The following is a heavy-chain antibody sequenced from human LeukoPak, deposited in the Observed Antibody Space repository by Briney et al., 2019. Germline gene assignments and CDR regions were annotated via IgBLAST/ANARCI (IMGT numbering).Heavy chain of an antibody. J-gene: IGHJ4*02. CDR1: GFRFSGFD. Sequence: GGSLRLSCVASGFRFSGFDMNWVRQAPGKGLEWVSFISGGANRVHYADSVKGRFTVSRDNAKNSLFLQVDTLRADDTAVYYCARGRPTWNDGYFDYWGQGTLVTASS. CDR2: ISGGANRV. V-gene: IGHV3-48*03. D-gene: IGHD1-1*01. CDR3: ARGRPTWNDGYFDY.